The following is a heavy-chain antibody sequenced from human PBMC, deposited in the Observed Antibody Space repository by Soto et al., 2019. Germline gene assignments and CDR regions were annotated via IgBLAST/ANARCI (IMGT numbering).Heavy chain of an antibody. CDR2: ISSSSSYI. D-gene: IGHD6-13*01. Sequence: GGSLRLSCAASGFTFSSYSMNWVRQAPGKGLEWVSSISSSSSYIYYADSVKGRFTISRDNAKNSLYLQMNSLRAEDTAVYYCARDGSIAAAAYYYCYGMDVWGQGTTVTVSS. J-gene: IGHJ6*02. CDR3: ARDGSIAAAAYYYCYGMDV. CDR1: GFTFSSYS. V-gene: IGHV3-21*01.